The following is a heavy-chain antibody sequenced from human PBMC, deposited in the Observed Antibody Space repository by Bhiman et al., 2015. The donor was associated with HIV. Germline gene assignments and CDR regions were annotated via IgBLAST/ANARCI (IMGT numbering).Heavy chain of an antibody. D-gene: IGHD7-27*01. CDR2: ISSSSSYI. CDR1: GFTFSTYS. V-gene: IGHV3-21*01. CDR3: AREEDWGSDFDY. Sequence: GSLRLSCAASGFTFSTYSMNWVRQAPGKGLEWVSSISSSSSYIYYADSVKGRFTISRDNAKNSLYLQMNSLRAEDTAVYYCAREEDWGSDFDYWGQGTLVTVSS. J-gene: IGHJ4*02.